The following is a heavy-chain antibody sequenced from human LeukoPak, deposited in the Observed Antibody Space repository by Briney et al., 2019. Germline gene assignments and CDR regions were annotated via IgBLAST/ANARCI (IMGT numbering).Heavy chain of an antibody. V-gene: IGHV3-23*01. D-gene: IGHD3-9*01. Sequence: HPGGSLRLSCAASGFTFSSYAMHWVRQAPGKRLEWVSAISGSGGSTYYADSVKGRFTISRDNSKNTLYLQMNSLRAEDTAVYYCAKPFDYTKWNIDYWGQGTLVTVSS. CDR1: GFTFSSYA. CDR2: ISGSGGST. J-gene: IGHJ4*02. CDR3: AKPFDYTKWNIDY.